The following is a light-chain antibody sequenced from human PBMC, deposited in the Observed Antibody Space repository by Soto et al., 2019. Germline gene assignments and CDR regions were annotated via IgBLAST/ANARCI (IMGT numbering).Light chain of an antibody. CDR2: AAS. Sequence: DIQMTQSPSSLSASVGDRVTITCRPSQSISTYLNWYQQKPGKAPKLLIYAASSLQSGVPSRFSGSGSGTDFTLTISSLQPEDFATYYCQHSYSNPITFGQGTRLEIK. V-gene: IGKV1-39*01. J-gene: IGKJ5*01. CDR1: QSISTY. CDR3: QHSYSNPIT.